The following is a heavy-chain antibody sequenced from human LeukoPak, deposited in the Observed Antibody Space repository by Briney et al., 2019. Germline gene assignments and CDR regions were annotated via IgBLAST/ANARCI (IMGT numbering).Heavy chain of an antibody. CDR3: ARRTGDYFDY. Sequence: GGSLRLSCAASGFPFSSYGMHWVRQAPGKGLEWVAFIRYDGSNKYYADSVKGRFTISRDNSKNTLYLQMNSLRAEDTAVYYCARRTGDYFDYWGQGTLVTVSS. J-gene: IGHJ4*02. CDR1: GFPFSSYG. V-gene: IGHV3-30*02. CDR2: IRYDGSNK. D-gene: IGHD7-27*01.